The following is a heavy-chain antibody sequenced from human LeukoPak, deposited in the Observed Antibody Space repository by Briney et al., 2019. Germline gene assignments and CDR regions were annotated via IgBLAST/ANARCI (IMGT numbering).Heavy chain of an antibody. D-gene: IGHD5-24*01. Sequence: GGSLRLSCAASGFTFSSYSMTWVRQAPGKGLEWVSSISSSSSYIYYADSVKGRFTISRDNAKNSLYLQMNSLRAEDTAVYYCAGEARRWLTPSYWGQGTLVTVSS. V-gene: IGHV3-21*01. J-gene: IGHJ4*02. CDR2: ISSSSSYI. CDR1: GFTFSSYS. CDR3: AGEARRWLTPSY.